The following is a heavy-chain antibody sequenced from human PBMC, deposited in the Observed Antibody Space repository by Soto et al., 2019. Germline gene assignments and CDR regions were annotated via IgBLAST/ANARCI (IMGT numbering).Heavy chain of an antibody. J-gene: IGHJ4*02. D-gene: IGHD4-17*01. CDR2: TYYSGST. Sequence: PSETLSLTCTVSGSSISPYYWSWIRQPPGKGLEWIGYTYYSGSTKYNPSLKSRVTISLGTTKNQFSLRLRSVTAADTAVYYCVRVGGYYGDYPNFDYWGQGALVTVSS. V-gene: IGHV4-59*01. CDR1: GSSISPYY. CDR3: VRVGGYYGDYPNFDY.